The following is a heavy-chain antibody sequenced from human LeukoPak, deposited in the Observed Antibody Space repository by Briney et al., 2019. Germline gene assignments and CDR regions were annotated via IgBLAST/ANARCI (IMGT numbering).Heavy chain of an antibody. J-gene: IGHJ5*02. V-gene: IGHV3-49*04. CDR1: GFTFDDYG. CDR3: ARVSRGGITASWFDP. D-gene: IGHD6-13*01. CDR2: IRSNTYGGST. Sequence: GGSLRLSCAASGFTFDDYGLSWVRQAPGKGLQWVTSIRSNTYGGSTEYVPSVKGRFTISRDDSNSIAYLQMNSLKAEDTAIYYCARVSRGGITASWFDPWGQGTLVTVSS.